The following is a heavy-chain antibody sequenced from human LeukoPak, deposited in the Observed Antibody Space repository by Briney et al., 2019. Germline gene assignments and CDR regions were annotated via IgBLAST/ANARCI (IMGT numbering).Heavy chain of an antibody. V-gene: IGHV1-18*04. CDR2: TSYNGNT. D-gene: IGHD6-19*01. J-gene: IGHJ4*02. Sequence: ASVKVSCKASGYTFSNYGISWVRQAPGLGLEWMGWTSYNGNTNYAQKFQGRVTMTTDTSTTTAYMELRGLESDDTAVYYCARHSGSGWQALGYWGQGTLVTVSS. CDR3: ARHSGSGWQALGY. CDR1: GYTFSNYG.